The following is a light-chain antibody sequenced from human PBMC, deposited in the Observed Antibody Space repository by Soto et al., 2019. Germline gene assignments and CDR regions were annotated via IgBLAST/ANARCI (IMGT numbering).Light chain of an antibody. Sequence: DIPMTQSPSTLSASVGDRVTITCRSSQSISGYLAWYQQKPGKAPKLLIYDASSLESGVQSRFSGSASGTEFTLTIRSLQPDDFATYYCKQYNTYPWTFGQGTKVDIK. J-gene: IGKJ1*01. CDR2: DAS. CDR3: KQYNTYPWT. CDR1: QSISGY. V-gene: IGKV1-5*01.